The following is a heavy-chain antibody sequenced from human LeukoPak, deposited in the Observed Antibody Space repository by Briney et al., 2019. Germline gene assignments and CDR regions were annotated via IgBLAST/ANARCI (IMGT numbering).Heavy chain of an antibody. CDR3: ARDHLEHPITYGMDV. Sequence: ASVKVSCKASGYTFTCYYMHWVRQAPGQGLEWMGWINPNSGGTNYAQKFQGRVTMTRDTSISTAYMELSRLRSDDTAVYYCARDHLEHPITYGMDVWGQGTTVTVSS. J-gene: IGHJ6*02. CDR1: GYTFTCYY. D-gene: IGHD1-1*01. V-gene: IGHV1-2*02. CDR2: INPNSGGT.